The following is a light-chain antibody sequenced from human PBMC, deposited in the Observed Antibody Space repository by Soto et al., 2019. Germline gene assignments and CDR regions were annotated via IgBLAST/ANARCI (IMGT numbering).Light chain of an antibody. Sequence: EIVLTQSPATLSLSPGERATLSCRASQSISSQLAWYQQKPGQAPRLLIYGASTRATGIPARFSGSGSGTEFTLSISSLQSEDVAVYYCQQYQNWPLTFGGGTKVDIK. CDR2: GAS. CDR3: QQYQNWPLT. CDR1: QSISSQ. V-gene: IGKV3-15*01. J-gene: IGKJ4*01.